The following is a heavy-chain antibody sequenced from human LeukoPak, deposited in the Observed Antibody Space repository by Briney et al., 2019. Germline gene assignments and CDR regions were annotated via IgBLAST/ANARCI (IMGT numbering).Heavy chain of an antibody. D-gene: IGHD5-24*01. CDR2: IIPIFGTA. Sequence: SVKVSCKASGGTFSSYAISWVRQAPGQGLEWMGRIIPIFGTANYAQKFQSRVTITTDESTSTAYMELSSLRSEDTAVYYCARAGLGYNLVDYWGQGTLVTVSS. J-gene: IGHJ4*02. CDR3: ARAGLGYNLVDY. V-gene: IGHV1-69*05. CDR1: GGTFSSYA.